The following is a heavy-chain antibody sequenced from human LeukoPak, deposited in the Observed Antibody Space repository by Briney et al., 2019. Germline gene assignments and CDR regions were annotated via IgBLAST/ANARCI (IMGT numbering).Heavy chain of an antibody. D-gene: IGHD2-2*01. CDR3: AKVPYHGSPFDY. CDR1: GFTFSSYG. J-gene: IGHJ4*02. CDR2: ISYDGSNK. Sequence: GGSLRLSCAASGFTFSSYGMHWVRQAPGKGLEWVAVISYDGSNKYYADSVKGRFTISRDNSKNTLYPQMNSLRAEDTAVYYCAKVPYHGSPFDYWGQGTLVTVSS. V-gene: IGHV3-30*18.